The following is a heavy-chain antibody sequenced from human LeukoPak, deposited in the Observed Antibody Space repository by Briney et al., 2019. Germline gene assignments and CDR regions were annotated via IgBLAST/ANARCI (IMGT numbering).Heavy chain of an antibody. Sequence: SETLSLTCTVSGGSISSSSYYWGWIRQPPGKGLEWIGSIYYSGSTYYNPSLKSRVTISVDTSKNQFSLKLSSVTAADTAVYYCARDGYSGILGGWFDPWGQGTLVTVSS. V-gene: IGHV4-39*07. CDR2: IYYSGST. J-gene: IGHJ5*02. CDR3: ARDGYSGILGGWFDP. D-gene: IGHD1-26*01. CDR1: GGSISSSSYY.